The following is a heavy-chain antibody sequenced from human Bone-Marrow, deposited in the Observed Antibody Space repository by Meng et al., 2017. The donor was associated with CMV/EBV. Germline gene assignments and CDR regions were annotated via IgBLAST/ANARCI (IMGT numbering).Heavy chain of an antibody. CDR1: GGSFSGYY. Sequence: CAVYGGSFSGYYWSWLRQPPGKGLEWIGEINHSGSTNYNPSLKSRVTISVDTSKNQFSLKLSSVTAADTAVYYCARGGVVVTAIDYWGQGTLVTVSS. CDR2: INHSGST. CDR3: ARGGVVVTAIDY. V-gene: IGHV4-34*01. J-gene: IGHJ4*02. D-gene: IGHD2-21*02.